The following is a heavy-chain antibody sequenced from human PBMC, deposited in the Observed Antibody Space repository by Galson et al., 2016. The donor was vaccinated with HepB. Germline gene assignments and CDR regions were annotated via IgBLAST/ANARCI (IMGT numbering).Heavy chain of an antibody. V-gene: IGHV3-48*02. CDR2: ISSSSSNI. CDR3: ARARPNYFDSLSFAY. CDR1: GFTFSSYS. J-gene: IGHJ4*02. D-gene: IGHD3-22*01. Sequence: RLSCAASGFTFSSYSMNWVRQAPGKGLEWVSYISSSSSNIYYADSVKGRFTISRDNAKNSLYLQMNSLRDEDTAVYYCARARPNYFDSLSFAYWGQGTLVTVSS.